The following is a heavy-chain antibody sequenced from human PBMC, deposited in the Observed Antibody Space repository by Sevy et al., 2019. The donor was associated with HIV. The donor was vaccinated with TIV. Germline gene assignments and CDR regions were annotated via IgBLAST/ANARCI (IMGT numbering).Heavy chain of an antibody. CDR1: GYSFTAYY. CDR2: INPNSDGT. J-gene: IGHJ4*02. D-gene: IGHD2-15*01. Sequence: ASVKVSCKASGYSFTAYYIHWVRQAPGQGLEWMGWINPNSDGTNYAQKFQCRVTMTSDASINTASLELTRLRSDDTAVYYCTRDRRIFGSGPPDSWGQGTLVTVSS. V-gene: IGHV1-2*02. CDR3: TRDRRIFGSGPPDS.